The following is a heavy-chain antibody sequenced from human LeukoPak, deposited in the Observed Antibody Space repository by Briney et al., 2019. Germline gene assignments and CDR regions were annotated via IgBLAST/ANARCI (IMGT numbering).Heavy chain of an antibody. Sequence: SETLSLTCTASGGSISSFYWSWIRQSPGKGLECIGYIFHNGDINYNPSLKSRVTITMDTSKNQFSLRLSSVTAADTAVYFCASTARLFQHWGQGALVTASS. J-gene: IGHJ4*02. V-gene: IGHV4-59*08. D-gene: IGHD6-25*01. CDR2: IFHNGDI. CDR3: ASTARLFQH. CDR1: GGSISSFY.